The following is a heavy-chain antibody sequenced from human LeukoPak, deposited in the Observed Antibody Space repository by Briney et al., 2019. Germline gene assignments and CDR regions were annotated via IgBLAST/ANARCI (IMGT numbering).Heavy chain of an antibody. J-gene: IGHJ4*02. D-gene: IGHD6-13*01. V-gene: IGHV4-4*07. Sequence: SETLSLTCTVSGGSISGYYWSWIRQPAGKGLEWIGRIYSSGSTNYNPSLKSRITMSVDTSKNQFSLKLSSVTAADTALYYCARDSSSWLGVDYWGQGTRVTVSS. CDR3: ARDSSSWLGVDY. CDR1: GGSISGYY. CDR2: IYSSGST.